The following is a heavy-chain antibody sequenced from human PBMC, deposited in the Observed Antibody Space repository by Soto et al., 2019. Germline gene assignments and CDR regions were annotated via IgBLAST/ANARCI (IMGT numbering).Heavy chain of an antibody. Sequence: GESLKISCKASGYSFTDYWITWVRQIPGKGLEWMGRIDPRDSQSNYSPSCQGHVTISAERSSSTAYLQWKSLKASDTAMYYCARTGYGNWLDPWGQGTLVTVSS. J-gene: IGHJ5*02. V-gene: IGHV5-10-1*01. CDR3: ARTGYGNWLDP. CDR1: GYSFTDYW. D-gene: IGHD3-10*01. CDR2: IDPRDSQS.